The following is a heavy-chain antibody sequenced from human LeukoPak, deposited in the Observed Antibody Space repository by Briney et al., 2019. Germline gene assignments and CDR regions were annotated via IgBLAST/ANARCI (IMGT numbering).Heavy chain of an antibody. CDR1: GFTFSSYS. Sequence: GGSLRLSCAASGFTFSSYSMNWVRQAPGKGVEWVSYISSSSSTIYYADSVKGRFTISRDNAKNSLYLQMNSLRAEDTAVYYCARERPATAKGADYWGQGTLVTVSS. CDR3: ARERPATAKGADY. CDR2: ISSSSSTI. J-gene: IGHJ4*02. V-gene: IGHV3-48*01. D-gene: IGHD2-21*02.